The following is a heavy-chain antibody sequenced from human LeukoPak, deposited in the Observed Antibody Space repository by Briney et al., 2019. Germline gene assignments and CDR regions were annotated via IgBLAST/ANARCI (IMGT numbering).Heavy chain of an antibody. J-gene: IGHJ4*02. CDR3: ARGPRITMIVVVTKTYYFDY. CDR1: GGPISSSSYY. Sequence: SETLSLTCTVSGGPISSSSYYWGWIRQPPGKGLEWIGEINHSGSTNYNPSLKSRVTISVDTSKNQFSLKLSSVTAADTAVYYCARGPRITMIVVVTKTYYFDYWGQGTLVTVSS. CDR2: INHSGST. V-gene: IGHV4-39*07. D-gene: IGHD3-22*01.